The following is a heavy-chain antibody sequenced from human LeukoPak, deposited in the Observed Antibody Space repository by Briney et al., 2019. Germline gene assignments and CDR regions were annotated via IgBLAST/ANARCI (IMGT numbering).Heavy chain of an antibody. CDR1: GFTFSSYW. J-gene: IGHJ4*02. D-gene: IGHD4-17*01. CDR3: ARDPTAVTPIGDY. V-gene: IGHV3-7*01. Sequence: GGSLRLSCAASGFTFSSYWMSWVRQAPGKGLEWVANIKQDGSEKYYVDSVKGRFTISRDNAKNSLYLQMNSLRAEDTAVYYCARDPTAVTPIGDYWGQGTLVTVSS. CDR2: IKQDGSEK.